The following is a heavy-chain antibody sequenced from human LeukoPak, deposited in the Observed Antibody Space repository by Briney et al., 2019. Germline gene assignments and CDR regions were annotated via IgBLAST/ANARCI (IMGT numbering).Heavy chain of an antibody. CDR1: GFTFSSYS. Sequence: GGSLRLPCAASGFTFSSYSMNWVRQAPGKGLEWVSSISSSSSYIYYADSVKGRFTISRDNAKNSLYLQMNSLRAEDTAVYYCAREFFFAAGTSDWGQGTLVTVSS. V-gene: IGHV3-21*01. D-gene: IGHD6-19*01. CDR3: AREFFFAAGTSD. J-gene: IGHJ4*02. CDR2: ISSSSSYI.